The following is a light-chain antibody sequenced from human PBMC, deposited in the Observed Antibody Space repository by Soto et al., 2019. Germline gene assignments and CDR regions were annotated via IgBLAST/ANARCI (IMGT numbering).Light chain of an antibody. V-gene: IGKV3-15*01. CDR1: QSVSTN. J-gene: IGKJ1*01. Sequence: RVMTQSPATLSLSPGERATLSCRASQSVSTNVAWYQQKPGQAPRLLIYGASTRATDIPARFSGSGSGTDFTLTISSLQSEDFAVYYCQQYNNWPSWTFGQGTKVEVK. CDR3: QQYNNWPSWT. CDR2: GAS.